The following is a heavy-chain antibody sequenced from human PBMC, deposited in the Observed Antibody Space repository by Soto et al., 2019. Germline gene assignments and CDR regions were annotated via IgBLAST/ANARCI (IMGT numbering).Heavy chain of an antibody. CDR1: GGSISSYY. J-gene: IGHJ4*02. D-gene: IGHD1-26*01. CDR3: ARGARNQALPIPFVY. Sequence: PSETLSLTCTVSGGSISSYYWSWIRQPPGKGLEWIGYIYYSGSTNYNPSLKSRVTISVDTSKNQFSLKLISVTAADTALFFFARGARNQALPIPFVYWGQGTLVTVSS. V-gene: IGHV4-59*01. CDR2: IYYSGST.